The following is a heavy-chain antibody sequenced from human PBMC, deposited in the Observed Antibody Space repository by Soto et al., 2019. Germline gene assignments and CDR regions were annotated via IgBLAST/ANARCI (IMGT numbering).Heavy chain of an antibody. D-gene: IGHD3-10*01. V-gene: IGHV3-23*01. CDR3: AKDLEGSDYYGSELFDY. Sequence: EVQLLESGGGLVQPGGSLRLSCAASGFTFINYAMNWVRQAPGKGLEWVSAISGSGGSTYYADSVKGRFTLSRDNTKSTLYLQMNSMGADDTAVYYCAKDLEGSDYYGSELFDYWGQGTLVTVS. CDR1: GFTFINYA. CDR2: ISGSGGST. J-gene: IGHJ4*02.